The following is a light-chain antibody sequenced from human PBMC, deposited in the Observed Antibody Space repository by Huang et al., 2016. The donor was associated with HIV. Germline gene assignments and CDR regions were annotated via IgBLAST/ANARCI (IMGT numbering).Light chain of an antibody. CDR1: RSVFYTSNNKNY. V-gene: IGKV4-1*01. CDR2: WAS. J-gene: IGKJ3*01. CDR3: QQYYTTPFS. Sequence: DILMTQSPDFLAVSLGERATINCRSSRSVFYTSNNKNYLAWYQHKPGQPPKLLIHWASDRESGVPDRFSGSGSGTDFTLTLSSLQAEDVAIYYCQQYYTTPFSFGPGTKVDIK.